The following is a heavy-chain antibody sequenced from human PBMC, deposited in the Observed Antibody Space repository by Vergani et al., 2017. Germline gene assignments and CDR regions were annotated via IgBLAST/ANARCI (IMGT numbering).Heavy chain of an antibody. CDR1: GFTFSSYG. J-gene: IGHJ4*02. CDR2: IRYDGSNK. CDR3: AKDQYCSTTSCYQDY. Sequence: QVQLVESGGGVVQPGGSLRLSCAASGFTFSSYGMHWVRQAPGKGLEWVAFIRYDGSNKYYADSVKGRFTISRDNSKNTLYLQMNSLRVEDTAIYYCAKDQYCSTTSCYQDYWGQGTLVTVSS. V-gene: IGHV3-30*02. D-gene: IGHD2-2*01.